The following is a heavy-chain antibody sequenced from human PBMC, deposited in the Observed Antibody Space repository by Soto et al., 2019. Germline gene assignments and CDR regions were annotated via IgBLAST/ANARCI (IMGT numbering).Heavy chain of an antibody. V-gene: IGHV3-74*01. J-gene: IGHJ6*02. CDR1: GFTFSSYW. CDR3: VIGYGSGTMDV. Sequence: GGSLRLSCAASGFTFSSYWMHWVRQAPGKGLVWVSRINSDGSSTSYADSVKGRFTISRDNAKNTLYLQMNSLRAEDTAVYYCVIGYGSGTMDVWGQGATVTVSS. D-gene: IGHD3-10*01. CDR2: INSDGSST.